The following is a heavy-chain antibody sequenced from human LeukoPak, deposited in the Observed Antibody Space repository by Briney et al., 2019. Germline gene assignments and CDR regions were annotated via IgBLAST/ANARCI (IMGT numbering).Heavy chain of an antibody. CDR3: ARAVDTAMGFGFDP. CDR2: IYYSGST. Sequence: SETLSLTCTVSGGSISSYYWSWIRQPPGKGLEWIGYIYYSGSTNYNPSLKSRVTISVDTSKNQFSLKLSSVTAADTAVYYCARAVDTAMGFGFDPWGQGTLVTVSS. V-gene: IGHV4-59*01. D-gene: IGHD5-18*01. CDR1: GGSISSYY. J-gene: IGHJ5*02.